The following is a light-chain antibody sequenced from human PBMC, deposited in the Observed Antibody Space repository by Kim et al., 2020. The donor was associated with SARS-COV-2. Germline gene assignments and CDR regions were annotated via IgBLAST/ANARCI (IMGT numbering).Light chain of an antibody. Sequence: GESVTISCSGSRRDIGGYDYVSWYQQHPGKAPKLMIYDVTKRPSGVSVRFSGSKSANTASLTIFGLQAEDEADYYCFSYARSSAVVFGGGTKLTVL. CDR2: DVT. CDR3: FSYARSSAVV. CDR1: RRDIGGYDY. J-gene: IGLJ2*01. V-gene: IGLV2-14*03.